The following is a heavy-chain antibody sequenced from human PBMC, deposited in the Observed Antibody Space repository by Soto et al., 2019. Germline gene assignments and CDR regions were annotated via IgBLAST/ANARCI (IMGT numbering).Heavy chain of an antibody. J-gene: IGHJ4*02. Sequence: ELQLVDSGGALVEPGESMRLSGGASGFTFGDYFLTWVRQAPGKGLEWVATKNQDGNERYYVDSVKGRFTISRDNATNPPYLQMNALLAEDTAVYYCAIGHGRGCWCQGPVVTGSS. D-gene: IGHD3-10*01. CDR3: AIGHGRGC. CDR1: GFTFGDYF. V-gene: IGHV3-7*01. CDR2: KNQDGNER.